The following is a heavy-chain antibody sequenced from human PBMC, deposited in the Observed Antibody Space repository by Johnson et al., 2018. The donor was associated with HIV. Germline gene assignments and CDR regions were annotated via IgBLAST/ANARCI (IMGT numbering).Heavy chain of an antibody. J-gene: IGHJ3*02. Sequence: VQLVESGGGLVQPGGSLRLSCAASGFTFSNYAMHWVRQAPGKGLEYVSAISSNGGRTYYANSVKGRFTISRDNSKNTLYLQMGSLRAEDMAVYYCARAPYSSSWYRDAFDIWGQGTMVTVSS. CDR1: GFTFSNYA. V-gene: IGHV3-64*01. D-gene: IGHD6-13*01. CDR3: ARAPYSSSWYRDAFDI. CDR2: ISSNGGRT.